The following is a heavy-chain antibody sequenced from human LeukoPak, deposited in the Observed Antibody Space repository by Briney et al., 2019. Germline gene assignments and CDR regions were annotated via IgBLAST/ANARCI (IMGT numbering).Heavy chain of an antibody. Sequence: GGSLRLSCAASGFTFHSYGMHWVRQAPGKGLEWVAYIQNDGSNEQYADSVKGRFSISRDSSKNILYLQMNSLRAEDTAVYYCAKDRCSNGIGCYYYYMDVWGKGTTVTIPS. J-gene: IGHJ6*03. CDR2: IQNDGSNE. CDR1: GFTFHSYG. V-gene: IGHV3-30*02. CDR3: AKDRCSNGIGCYYYYMDV. D-gene: IGHD2-8*01.